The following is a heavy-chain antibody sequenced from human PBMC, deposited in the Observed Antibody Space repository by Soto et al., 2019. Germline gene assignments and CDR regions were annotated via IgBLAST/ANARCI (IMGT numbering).Heavy chain of an antibody. Sequence: ASVKVSCKASGYTFTSYYIHWVRQAPGQGLEWMGIINPSDGSTSYAQKFQGRVTMTRDTSTSTVYMELNSLRSEDTAVYYCARVWGSFCSGSSCYTDYWGPGALVTV. D-gene: IGHD2-2*01. CDR1: GYTFTSYY. CDR2: INPSDGST. J-gene: IGHJ4*02. CDR3: ARVWGSFCSGSSCYTDY. V-gene: IGHV1-46*01.